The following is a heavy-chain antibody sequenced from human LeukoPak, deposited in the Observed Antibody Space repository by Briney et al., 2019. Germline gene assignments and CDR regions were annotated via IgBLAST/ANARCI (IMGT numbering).Heavy chain of an antibody. Sequence: ASVKVSCKASGGTFSSYTISWVRQAPGQGLEWMGGIIPIFGTTNYAQKFQGRVTITADDSTRTAYMELSSLRSEDTAVYYCAREPARGHRAAYDMDVWGQGTTVTVSS. J-gene: IGHJ6*02. D-gene: IGHD2-15*01. CDR3: AREPARGHRAAYDMDV. CDR2: IIPIFGTT. CDR1: GGTFSSYT. V-gene: IGHV1-69*01.